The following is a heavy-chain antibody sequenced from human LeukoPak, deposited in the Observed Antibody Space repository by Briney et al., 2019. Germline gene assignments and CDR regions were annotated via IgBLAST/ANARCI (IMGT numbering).Heavy chain of an antibody. CDR2: ISGTGGST. J-gene: IGHJ4*02. CDR1: GFTFSTYA. CDR3: AREATNYGDHTMMI. Sequence: GGSLRLSCAASGFTFSTYAMTWVRQAPGKGLEWVSLISGTGGSTYYADSVKGRFTISRDNSENTLYLQMNSLRAEDTAVYYCAREATNYGDHTMMIWGQGTLVTVSS. V-gene: IGHV3-23*01. D-gene: IGHD4-17*01.